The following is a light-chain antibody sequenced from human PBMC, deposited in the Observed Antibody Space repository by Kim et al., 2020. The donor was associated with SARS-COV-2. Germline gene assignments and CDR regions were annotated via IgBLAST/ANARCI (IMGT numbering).Light chain of an antibody. CDR1: QGISSY. J-gene: IGKJ1*01. CDR3: QQYYSYPPT. CDR2: AAS. V-gene: IGKV1-8*01. Sequence: ASTGDRVSITCRASQGISSYLAWYQQKPGKAPKLLIYAASTLQSGVPSRFSGSGSGTGFTLTISCLQSEDFATYYCQQYYSYPPTFGKGTKVDIK.